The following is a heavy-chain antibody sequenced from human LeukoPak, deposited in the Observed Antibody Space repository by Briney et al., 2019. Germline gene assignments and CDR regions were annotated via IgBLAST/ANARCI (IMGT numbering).Heavy chain of an antibody. J-gene: IGHJ4*02. CDR2: ISGDGGKT. V-gene: IGHV3-43*02. D-gene: IGHD2-2*01. Sequence: PGGSLRLSCATSGFTFDDYAMEWVRQGPGKNLEWVSLISGDGGKTYYGDSVKGRFTVSRDNSKNSLYLQMNSLRTEDTGFYYCAKVVVWEVTFSPIDYWGQGTLVTVSS. CDR1: GFTFDDYA. CDR3: AKVVVWEVTFSPIDY.